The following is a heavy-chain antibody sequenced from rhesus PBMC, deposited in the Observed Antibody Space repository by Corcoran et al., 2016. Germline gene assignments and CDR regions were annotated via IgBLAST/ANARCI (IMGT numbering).Heavy chain of an antibody. J-gene: IGHJ3*01. CDR2: IYGGSGST. CDR3: ARRGYSNYLAAFDF. D-gene: IGHD4-23*01. Sequence: QVQLQESGPGLVKPSETLSLTCAVSGGSISSSNWWSWIRQSPGKGLELIGYIYGGSGSTSYNPSLKSRVTISPDTSKNQFSLKLSSVTAADTAVYYCARRGYSNYLAAFDFWGQGLRVTVSS. CDR1: GGSISSSNW. V-gene: IGHV4S7*01.